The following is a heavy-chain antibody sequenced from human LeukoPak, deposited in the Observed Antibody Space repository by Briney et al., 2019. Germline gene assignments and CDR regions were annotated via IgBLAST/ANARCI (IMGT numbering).Heavy chain of an antibody. V-gene: IGHV3-66*01. CDR1: GFTVSSNY. CDR2: IYSSGSA. CDR3: VREGVYSSGLDY. Sequence: GGSLRLSCAASGFTVSSNYMSWVRQAPGKGLEWVSIIYSSGSAYYADSAKGRFTISRDNSKNTLYLQMNSLRAVDTAVYYCVREGVYSSGLDYWGQGTLVTVSS. D-gene: IGHD6-19*01. J-gene: IGHJ4*02.